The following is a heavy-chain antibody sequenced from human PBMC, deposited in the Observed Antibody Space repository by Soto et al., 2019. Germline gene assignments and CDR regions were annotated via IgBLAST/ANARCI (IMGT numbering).Heavy chain of an antibody. CDR1: GNTLNTDT. CDR3: AIGRTGSNGYYGA. Sequence: QVQLVQSGAEVKKPGSSVKVSCKPSGNTLNTDTITWLRQAPGQGLEWMGRIIPVIGVGTYAQKFQDRVTITADKSTTTVYMEVTSLTSEDTANYYGAIGRTGSNGYYGAWGQGTQVTVS. CDR2: IIPVIGVG. V-gene: IGHV1-69*02. J-gene: IGHJ5*02. D-gene: IGHD3-22*01.